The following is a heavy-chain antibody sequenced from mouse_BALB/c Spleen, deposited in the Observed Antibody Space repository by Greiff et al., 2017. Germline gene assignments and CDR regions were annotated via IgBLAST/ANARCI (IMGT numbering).Heavy chain of an antibody. CDR2: IWAGGST. D-gene: IGHD1-2*01. J-gene: IGHJ4*01. Sequence: VKLVESGPGLVAPSQSLSITCTVSGFSLTSYGVHWVRQPPGKGLEWLGVIWAGGSTNYNSALMSRLSISKDNSKSQVFLKMNSLQTDDTAMYYCARTPITTAHYYAMDYWGQGTSVTVSS. CDR1: GFSLTSYG. CDR3: ARTPITTAHYYAMDY. V-gene: IGHV2-9*02.